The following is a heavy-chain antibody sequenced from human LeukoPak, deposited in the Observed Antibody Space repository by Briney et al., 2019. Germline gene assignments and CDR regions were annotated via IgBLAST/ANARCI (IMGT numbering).Heavy chain of an antibody. CDR2: IYTSGST. Sequence: SQTLSLTCTVSGGSISSGSYYWSWIRQPAGKGLEWIGRIYTSGSTNYNPSLKSRVTIPVDTSKNQFSLKLSSVTAADTAVYYCARDVPSGSIAGDWFDPWGQGTLVTVSS. CDR1: GGSISSGSYY. CDR3: ARDVPSGSIAGDWFDP. J-gene: IGHJ5*02. D-gene: IGHD6-6*01. V-gene: IGHV4-61*02.